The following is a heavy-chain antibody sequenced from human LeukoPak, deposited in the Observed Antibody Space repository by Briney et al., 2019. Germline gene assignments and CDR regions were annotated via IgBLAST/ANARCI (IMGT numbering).Heavy chain of an antibody. Sequence: SETLSLTCTVSGGSISSSSYYWGWIRQPPGKGLEWIGSIYTSGSTNYNPSLKSRVTMSVDTSKNQFSLKLSSVTAADTAVYYCAASFTYYYDSSGYRSGGALDIWGQGTMVTVSS. CDR3: AASFTYYYDSSGYRSGGALDI. V-gene: IGHV4-39*07. D-gene: IGHD3-22*01. CDR1: GGSISSSSYY. J-gene: IGHJ3*02. CDR2: IYTSGST.